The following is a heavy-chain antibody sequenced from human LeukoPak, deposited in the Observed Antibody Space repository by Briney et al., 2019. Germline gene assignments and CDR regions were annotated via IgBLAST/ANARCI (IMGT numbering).Heavy chain of an antibody. J-gene: IGHJ5*02. CDR2: ISYDGSNK. CDR3: ARARIAAAGTTPVYWFDP. CDR1: GFTFSSYA. D-gene: IGHD6-13*01. Sequence: AGGSLRLSCAASGFTFSSYAMHWVRQAPGKGREWVAVISYDGSNKYYADYVKGRFTISRDNSKNTLYLQMHSLRAEDTAVYYCARARIAAAGTTPVYWFDPWGQGTLVTVSS. V-gene: IGHV3-30-3*01.